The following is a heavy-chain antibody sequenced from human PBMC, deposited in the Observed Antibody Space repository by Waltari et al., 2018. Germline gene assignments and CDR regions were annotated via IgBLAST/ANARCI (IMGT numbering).Heavy chain of an antibody. CDR3: ARGGSYSWDAFDI. D-gene: IGHD1-26*01. Sequence: QVQLQESGPGLVKPSETLSLTCTVSGGSISSYYWSWIRQPPGKGLEWIGYIYYSGSTNYNPPLKSRVTISVDTSKNQFSLKLSSVTAADTAVYYCARGGSYSWDAFDIWGQGTMVTVSS. CDR2: IYYSGST. CDR1: GGSISSYY. J-gene: IGHJ3*02. V-gene: IGHV4-59*01.